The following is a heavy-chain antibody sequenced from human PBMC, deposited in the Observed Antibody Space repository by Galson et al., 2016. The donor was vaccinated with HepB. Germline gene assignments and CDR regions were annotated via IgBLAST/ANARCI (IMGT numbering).Heavy chain of an antibody. D-gene: IGHD1-26*01. CDR2: IYSSGST. Sequence: SETLSLTCTVSGGSISSTTFYWGWIRQPPGKGLEWIGTIYSSGSTYYNSSLKSRVTISVDTSKNQFSLKLSSVTAADTAVYYCARHVLSATIKYWGQGTLVIVSS. CDR1: GGSISSTTFY. CDR3: ARHVLSATIKY. V-gene: IGHV4-39*01. J-gene: IGHJ4*02.